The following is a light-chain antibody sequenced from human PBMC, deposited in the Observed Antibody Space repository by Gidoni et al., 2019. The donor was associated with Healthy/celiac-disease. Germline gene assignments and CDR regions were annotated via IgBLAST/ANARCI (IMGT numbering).Light chain of an antibody. Sequence: DILLTQSPGTLSLSPGERATLSCRASQSVSSSYLAWYQQKPGQAPRLLIYGASSRATGIPDRLSGSGSGTDFTLTSSRLEPEDFAVYYGQQYGSSTYTFXQXTKLEIK. V-gene: IGKV3-20*01. J-gene: IGKJ2*01. CDR2: GAS. CDR1: QSVSSSY. CDR3: QQYGSSTYT.